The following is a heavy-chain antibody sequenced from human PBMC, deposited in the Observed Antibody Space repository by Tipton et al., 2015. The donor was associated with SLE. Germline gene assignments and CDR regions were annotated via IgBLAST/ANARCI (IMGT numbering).Heavy chain of an antibody. V-gene: IGHV3-33*01. CDR1: GFTFSAFG. CDR3: ARPTHSGDYSHFDF. CDR2: IWYDGNTK. Sequence: VQLVQSGGAVVQPGRSLTLSCTASGFTFSAFGIHWVRQAPGKGLEWVSVIWYDGNTKYYVDSVKGRFTISRDNSKNTVYLQMNSLRVEDTAVYYCARPTHSGDYSHFDFWGQGTLVTVSA. D-gene: IGHD4-17*01. J-gene: IGHJ4*02.